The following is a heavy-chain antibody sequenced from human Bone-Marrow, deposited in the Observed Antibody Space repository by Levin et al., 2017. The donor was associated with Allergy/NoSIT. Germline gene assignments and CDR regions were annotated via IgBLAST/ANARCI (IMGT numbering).Heavy chain of an antibody. D-gene: IGHD3-22*01. CDR1: GFSFSDYR. J-gene: IGHJ3*02. CDR3: VRGMIGDVRVAHKEAFDI. V-gene: IGHV3-21*01. CDR2: ISSDSSDL. Sequence: GASVKVSCTVSGFSFSDYRIYWVRQAPGKGLEWISSISSDSSDLYYADSVKGRFTISRDNAKNSLNLQVSSLRAEDTAVYHCVRGMIGDVRVAHKEAFDIWGQGTMVTVSS.